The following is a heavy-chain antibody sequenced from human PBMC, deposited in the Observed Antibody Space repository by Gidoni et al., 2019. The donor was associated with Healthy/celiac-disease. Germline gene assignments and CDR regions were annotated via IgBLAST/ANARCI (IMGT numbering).Heavy chain of an antibody. CDR2: ISYDGSNK. CDR3: ARERDSSGYYYFDY. D-gene: IGHD3-22*01. CDR1: GFTFSSYA. Sequence: QVQLVESGGGVVQPGRSLRLSCAASGFTFSSYAMHWVRQAPGKGLEWVAVISYDGSNKYYADSVKGRFTISRDNSKNTLYLQMNSLRAEDTAVYYCARERDSSGYYYFDYWGQGTLVTVSS. J-gene: IGHJ4*02. V-gene: IGHV3-30-3*01.